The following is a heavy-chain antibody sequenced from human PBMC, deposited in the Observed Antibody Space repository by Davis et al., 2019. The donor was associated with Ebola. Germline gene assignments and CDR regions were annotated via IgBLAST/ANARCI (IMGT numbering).Heavy chain of an antibody. CDR2: INAGNGNT. D-gene: IGHD5-18*01. J-gene: IGHJ6*02. Sequence: AASVKVSCKASGYTFTSYAMHWVRQAPGQRLEWMGWINAGNGNTKYSQKFQGRVTMTRDTSTSTVYMELSSLRSEDTAVYYCARDPQPKGKYSYGPYYYYYYGMDVWGQGTTVTVSS. CDR1: GYTFTSYA. CDR3: ARDPQPKGKYSYGPYYYYYYGMDV. V-gene: IGHV1-3*01.